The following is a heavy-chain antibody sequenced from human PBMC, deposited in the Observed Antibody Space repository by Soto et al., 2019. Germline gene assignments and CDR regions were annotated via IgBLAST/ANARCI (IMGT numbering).Heavy chain of an antibody. V-gene: IGHV4-34*01. J-gene: IGHJ4*02. CDR3: ARGGEVGQWLVHDFYFDY. CDR2: INHSGST. Sequence: SETLSLTCAVYGGSFSGYYWSWIRQPPGKGLEWIGEINHSGSTNYNPSLKSRVTISVDTSKNQFSLKLSSVTAADTAVYYCARGGEVGQWLVHDFYFDYWGQGTLVTVSS. D-gene: IGHD6-19*01. CDR1: GGSFSGYY.